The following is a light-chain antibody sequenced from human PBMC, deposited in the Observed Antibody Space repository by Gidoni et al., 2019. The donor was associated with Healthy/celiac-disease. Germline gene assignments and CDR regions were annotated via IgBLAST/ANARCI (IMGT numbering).Light chain of an antibody. Sequence: DIQMNQSPSTLSASVGDRVTITCRARQSISSWLAWYQQKPGKAPKLLIYKASSFESGVPSRFSGSGSGTAFTLTISSLQPDDFATYYCQQYNSYWTFGQGTKVEIK. CDR1: QSISSW. CDR3: QQYNSYWT. J-gene: IGKJ1*01. V-gene: IGKV1-5*03. CDR2: KAS.